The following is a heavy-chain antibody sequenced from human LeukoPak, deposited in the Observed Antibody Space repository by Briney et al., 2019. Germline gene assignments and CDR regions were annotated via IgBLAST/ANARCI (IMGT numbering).Heavy chain of an antibody. V-gene: IGHV1-2*06. D-gene: IGHD5-24*01. Sequence: GASVKVSCKASGYTFNGYYMNWVLQAPGQGLEWMVRINPNSGGTNYAQKFQGRVTMTRDTSISTAYMELSRLRSDDTAVYYCARVGDGLNDAFDIWGRGTMVTVSS. J-gene: IGHJ3*02. CDR3: ARVGDGLNDAFDI. CDR2: INPNSGGT. CDR1: GYTFNGYY.